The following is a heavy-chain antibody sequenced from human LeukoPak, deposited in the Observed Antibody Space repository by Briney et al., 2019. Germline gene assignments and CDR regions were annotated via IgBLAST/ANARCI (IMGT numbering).Heavy chain of an antibody. CDR2: IYTSGST. J-gene: IGHJ5*02. D-gene: IGHD2-2*01. Sequence: PSETLSLTCTVSGGSISSYYWSWIRQPAGKGLEWIGRIYTSGSTNYNPSLKSRVTMSVDTSKNQFSLKLSSVTAADTAVYYCARGYCSSTSCSIDPWGQGTPVTVSS. CDR3: ARGYCSSTSCSIDP. V-gene: IGHV4-4*07. CDR1: GGSISSYY.